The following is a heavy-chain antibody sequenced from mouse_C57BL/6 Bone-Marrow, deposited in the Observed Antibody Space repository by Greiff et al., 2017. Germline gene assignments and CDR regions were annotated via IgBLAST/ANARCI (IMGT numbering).Heavy chain of an antibody. D-gene: IGHD3-3*01. Sequence: VQLQQSGAELVRPGASVKLSCTASGFNIKDDYMHWVKQRPEQGLEWIGWIVPENGDTEYASKFQGKATITADTSANTAYLQISSLTSEDTAVYYCTGTVVGAMDYWGQGTSVTGSS. J-gene: IGHJ4*01. CDR1: GFNIKDDY. V-gene: IGHV14-4*01. CDR2: IVPENGDT. CDR3: TGTVVGAMDY.